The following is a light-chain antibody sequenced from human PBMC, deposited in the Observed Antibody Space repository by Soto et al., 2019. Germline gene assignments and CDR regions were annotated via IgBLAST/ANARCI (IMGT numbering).Light chain of an antibody. J-gene: IGLJ2*01. CDR2: DDT. CDR1: KLGGKY. Sequence: SYELTQPPSVSVSPGQTATMTCSGDKLGGKYVCWYQQKPGQSPVLVIYDDTKRPSGIPERFSGSNSGNTATLTISGTPAMDEADYYCQAWDNSVVFGGGTKLTVL. V-gene: IGLV3-1*01. CDR3: QAWDNSVV.